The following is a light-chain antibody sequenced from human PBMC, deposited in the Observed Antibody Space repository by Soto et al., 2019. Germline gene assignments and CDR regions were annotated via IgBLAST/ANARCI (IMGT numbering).Light chain of an antibody. V-gene: IGLV2-14*01. CDR1: STDVGGYNY. Sequence: QSALTQPASVSGSPGQSITISCTGTSTDVGGYNYVSWYQQHPGKAPKLMIYEVRNRPSGVSNRFSGSKSGNTASLTISGLPAEGEGYYYCSLYSNSINPPYVFGTGTKLTVL. J-gene: IGLJ1*01. CDR2: EVR. CDR3: SLYSNSINPPYV.